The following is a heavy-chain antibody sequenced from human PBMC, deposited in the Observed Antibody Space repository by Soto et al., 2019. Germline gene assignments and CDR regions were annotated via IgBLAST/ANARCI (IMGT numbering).Heavy chain of an antibody. Sequence: EVQLVESGGGLVQPGGSLRLSCAASGFTFSTYWMHRVRQAPGKGLVWVSRINSDGSSTNYADSVKGRFTISRDNAENTLYLEINNLRAEDTAVYYCARDYYTRLGHCSGGGCPLDYWGQGTLVTVSS. V-gene: IGHV3-74*01. CDR1: GFTFSTYW. CDR2: INSDGSST. D-gene: IGHD2-15*01. J-gene: IGHJ4*02. CDR3: ARDYYTRLGHCSGGGCPLDY.